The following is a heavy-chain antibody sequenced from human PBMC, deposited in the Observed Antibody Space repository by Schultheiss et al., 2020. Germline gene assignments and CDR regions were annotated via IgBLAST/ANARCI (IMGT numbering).Heavy chain of an antibody. V-gene: IGHV3-23*01. CDR1: GFTFSSYA. Sequence: GESLKISCAASGFTFSSYAMHWVRQAPGKGLEWVSAISGNGDSTYYADSVKGRFTISRDNSKNTLYLQMNSLRAEDTAVYYCARDLGGSYWGQGTLVTVSS. D-gene: IGHD1-26*01. J-gene: IGHJ4*02. CDR2: ISGNGDST. CDR3: ARDLGGSY.